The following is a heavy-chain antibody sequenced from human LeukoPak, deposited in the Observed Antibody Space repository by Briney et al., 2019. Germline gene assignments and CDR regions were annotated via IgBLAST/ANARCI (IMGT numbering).Heavy chain of an antibody. CDR2: INYSGRT. CDR1: GGSISSSNYY. J-gene: IGHJ6*03. V-gene: IGHV4-39*07. CDR3: AAGSSGYWDYYYYYMDV. D-gene: IGHD3-22*01. Sequence: SETLSLTCTVSGGSISSSNYYWGWIRQPPGKGLEWIGSINYSGRTYYNPSLKSRVTISVDTSKNQFSLKLSSVTAADTAVYYCAAGSSGYWDYYYYYMDVWGKGTTVTVSS.